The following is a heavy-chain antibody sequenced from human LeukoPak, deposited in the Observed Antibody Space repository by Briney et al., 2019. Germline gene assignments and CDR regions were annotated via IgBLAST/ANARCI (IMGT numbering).Heavy chain of an antibody. CDR1: GYSISSGYY. J-gene: IGHJ5*02. V-gene: IGHV4-38-2*02. CDR3: ARLRIAAAGGSGWFDP. Sequence: SSETLSLTCTVSGYSISSGYYWGWIRPPPGKGLEWIGSIYYSGSTYYNPSLKSRVTISVDTSKNQSSLKLSSVTAADTAVYYCARLRIAAAGGSGWFDPWGQGTLVTVSS. D-gene: IGHD6-13*01. CDR2: IYYSGST.